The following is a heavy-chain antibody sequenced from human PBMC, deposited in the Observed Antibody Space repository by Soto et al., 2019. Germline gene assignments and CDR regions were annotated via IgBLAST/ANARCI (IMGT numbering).Heavy chain of an antibody. D-gene: IGHD2-2*02. Sequence: PGGSLRLSCAASRFTFSTYEMHWVRQAPGKGLEWVSCISSSGSTVYYADSVKGRFTISRDNTRNSLYLQMSSLGAEDTAVYYCAKAHTLFDPWGRGTLVTVSS. V-gene: IGHV3-48*03. CDR2: ISSSGSTV. CDR3: AKAHTLFDP. CDR1: RFTFSTYE. J-gene: IGHJ5*02.